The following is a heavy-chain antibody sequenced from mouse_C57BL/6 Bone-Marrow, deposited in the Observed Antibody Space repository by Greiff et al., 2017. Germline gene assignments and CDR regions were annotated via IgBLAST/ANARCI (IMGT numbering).Heavy chain of an antibody. CDR3: ARRWYGSSSFDY. Sequence: QVTLKASGPGILQSSQTLSLTCSFSGFSLSTSGMGVSWIRQPSGQGLEWLAHMYWDDDKRYDPSLKSRLTISKDTSRNQVFLTITSVDTADTATYYCARRWYGSSSFDYWGQGTTLTVSS. J-gene: IGHJ2*01. V-gene: IGHV8-12*01. D-gene: IGHD1-1*01. CDR1: GFSLSTSGMG. CDR2: MYWDDDK.